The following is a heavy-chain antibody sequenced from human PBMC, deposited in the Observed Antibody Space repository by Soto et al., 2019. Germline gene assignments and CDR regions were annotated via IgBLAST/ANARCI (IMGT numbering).Heavy chain of an antibody. Sequence: HPGGSLRLSCAASGFTVSSNYMSWVRQAPGKGLEWVSIIYSSGSTYYADSVKGRFTISRDNSKNTLYLQMNSLRAEDTAVYYCASGYCSGGSCWNYYYNGMDVWGQGTTVTVSS. CDR1: GFTVSSNY. V-gene: IGHV3-53*01. CDR3: ASGYCSGGSCWNYYYNGMDV. CDR2: IYSSGST. J-gene: IGHJ6*02. D-gene: IGHD2-15*01.